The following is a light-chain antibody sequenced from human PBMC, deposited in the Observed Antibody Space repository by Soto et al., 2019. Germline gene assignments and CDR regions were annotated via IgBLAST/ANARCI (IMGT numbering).Light chain of an antibody. CDR1: QTISNY. CDR3: QQSYNTPIT. CDR2: AAS. V-gene: IGKV1-39*01. Sequence: DIQMTQSPSSLSASLGDRVTITCRASQTISNYLNWYQQKSGRAPELLVYAASNLQSGVPSRFTGSGSGTHFTLTISGLEPADFATYFCQQSYNTPITFGQRTRLENK. J-gene: IGKJ5*01.